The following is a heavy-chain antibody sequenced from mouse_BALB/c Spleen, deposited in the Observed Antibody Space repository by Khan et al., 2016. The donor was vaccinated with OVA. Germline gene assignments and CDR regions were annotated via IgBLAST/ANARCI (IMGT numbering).Heavy chain of an antibody. V-gene: IGHV1S137*01. Sequence: VQLQESGAELVRPGVSLKISCKGSGYTFTDFPMHWVKQSHAKNLEWIGVVSTNYGDATHNQKFTGKATMTVDKSSSTAYMELARLTSEDSAIYDCAGGGGGDRFAYWGQGTLVTVSA. J-gene: IGHJ3*01. CDR2: VSTNYGDA. CDR3: AGGGGGDRFAY. CDR1: GYTFTDFP.